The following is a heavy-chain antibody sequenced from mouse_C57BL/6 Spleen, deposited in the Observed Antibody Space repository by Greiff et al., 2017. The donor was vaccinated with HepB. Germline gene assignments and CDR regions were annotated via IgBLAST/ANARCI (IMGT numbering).Heavy chain of an antibody. V-gene: IGHV1-50*01. Sequence: QVQLQQPGAELVKPGASVKLSCKASGYTFTSYWMQWVKQRPGQGLEWIGEIDPSDSYTNYNQKFKGKATLTVDTSSSTAYMQLSSLTSEDSAVYYCGTGVGGGDAMDYWGQGTSVTVSS. CDR2: IDPSDSYT. J-gene: IGHJ4*01. D-gene: IGHD1-1*01. CDR3: GTGVGGGDAMDY. CDR1: GYTFTSYW.